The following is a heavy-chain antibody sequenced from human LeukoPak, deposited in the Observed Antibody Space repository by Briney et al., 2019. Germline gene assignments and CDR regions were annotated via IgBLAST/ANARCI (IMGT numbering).Heavy chain of an antibody. CDR1: GYTFTSYG. CDR3: ARDNDSRDPPHFDY. V-gene: IGHV1-18*01. Sequence: ASVKVSCKASGYTFTSYGISWVRQAPGQGLEWMGWISAYNGNTNYAQKLQGRVTMTTDTSTSTAYMELRSLRSEDTAVYYCARDNDSRDPPHFDYWGQGTLVTVSS. D-gene: IGHD3-16*01. J-gene: IGHJ4*02. CDR2: ISAYNGNT.